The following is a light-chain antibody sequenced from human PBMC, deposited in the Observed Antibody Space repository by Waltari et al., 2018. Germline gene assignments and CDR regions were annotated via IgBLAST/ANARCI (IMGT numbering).Light chain of an antibody. J-gene: IGKJ3*01. Sequence: CRASQGVTSVLAWYQQKPGQAPRILIYDASNRATGIPARFSGSGSGTDVTLTISTLEPEDFAVYYCQQRSNWVFTFGPGTKVDIK. V-gene: IGKV3-11*01. CDR1: QGVTSV. CDR2: DAS. CDR3: QQRSNWVFT.